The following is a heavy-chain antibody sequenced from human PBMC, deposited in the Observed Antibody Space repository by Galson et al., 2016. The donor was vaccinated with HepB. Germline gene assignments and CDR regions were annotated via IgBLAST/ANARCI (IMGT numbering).Heavy chain of an antibody. D-gene: IGHD1-1*01. CDR1: GLTFGDYA. J-gene: IGHJ6*02. V-gene: IGHV3-20*04. CDR2: INWNGGTT. Sequence: SLRLSCAASGLTFGDYAMSWVRQAPGKGLEWVPGINWNGGTTSYAESVKGRFTISRENAKKSLYLQMNSLRAEDTALYYCARDGNWNRGMDVWGQGTTVTVSS. CDR3: ARDGNWNRGMDV.